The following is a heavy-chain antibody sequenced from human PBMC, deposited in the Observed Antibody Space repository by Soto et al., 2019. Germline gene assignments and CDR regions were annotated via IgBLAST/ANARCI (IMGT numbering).Heavy chain of an antibody. J-gene: IGHJ3*02. CDR2: IYHSGNT. CDR1: GGSISSAGYY. Sequence: QVQLQESGPRLVKPSQTLSLTCTVSGGSISSAGYYWSWIRQHPGKGLEWTGYIYHSGNTHYNPSHKRRLTIIVNTSKNQFSLRLSSVTAADTAVYYCAREGGYNSPNAFDIWGQGTMVTVSS. CDR3: AREGGYNSPNAFDI. V-gene: IGHV4-31*03. D-gene: IGHD6-13*01.